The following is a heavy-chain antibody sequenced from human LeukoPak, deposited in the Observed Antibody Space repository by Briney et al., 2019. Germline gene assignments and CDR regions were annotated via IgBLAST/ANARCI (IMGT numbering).Heavy chain of an antibody. CDR2: IYSGGST. D-gene: IGHD3/OR15-3a*01. V-gene: IGHV3-53*01. J-gene: IGHJ5*02. CDR1: GFSVSDTF. CDR3: ARWTYP. Sequence: GGSPRLSCAVSGFSVSDTFMSWVRQAPGKGLEWVSVIYSGGSTFYADSVKGRFTVFRDNSKNMVYLQMNNVKVEDTAVYFCARWTYPWGPGTLVTVSS.